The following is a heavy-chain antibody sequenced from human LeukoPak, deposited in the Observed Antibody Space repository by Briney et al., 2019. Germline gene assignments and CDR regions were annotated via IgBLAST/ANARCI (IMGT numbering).Heavy chain of an antibody. CDR2: MNPSTGNT. CDR3: ARASQAVTTPWYFDL. J-gene: IGHJ2*01. Sequence: GASVKVSCKASGYTFTSYDINWVRQATGQGLEWMGWMNPSTGNTGHAQKFQGRVTMTTDTSTSTAYMELRSLRSDDTAVYYCARASQAVTTPWYFDLWGRGTLVTVSS. D-gene: IGHD4-17*01. V-gene: IGHV1-8*01. CDR1: GYTFTSYD.